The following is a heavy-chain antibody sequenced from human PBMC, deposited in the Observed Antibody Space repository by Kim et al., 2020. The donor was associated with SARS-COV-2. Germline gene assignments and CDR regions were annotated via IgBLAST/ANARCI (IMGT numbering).Heavy chain of an antibody. CDR3: ARASIMITFGGVTLVDI. CDR2: ISSSSYI. J-gene: IGHJ3*02. V-gene: IGHV3-21*01. CDR1: GFTFSSYS. Sequence: GGSLRLSCAASGFTFSSYSMNWVRQAPGKGLEWVSSISSSSYIYYADSVKGRFTISRDNAKNSLYLQMNSLRAEDTAVYYCARASIMITFGGVTLVDIWGQGTMVTVSS. D-gene: IGHD3-16*01.